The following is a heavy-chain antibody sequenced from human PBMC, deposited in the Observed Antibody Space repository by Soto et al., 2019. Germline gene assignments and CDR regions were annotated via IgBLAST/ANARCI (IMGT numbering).Heavy chain of an antibody. J-gene: IGHJ5*02. CDR1: GGSISSSSYY. CDR2: IYYSGST. CDR3: ARERLSMRWWFDL. Sequence: SETLSLTCTVSGGSISSSSYYWGWIRQPPGKGLEWVGCIYYSGSTYYNPSLKRRVTISVDTSKNQFSLKLSSVTAADTAVYYFARERLSMRWWFDLCGQGSLVPVSS. V-gene: IGHV4-39*07. D-gene: IGHD3-16*02.